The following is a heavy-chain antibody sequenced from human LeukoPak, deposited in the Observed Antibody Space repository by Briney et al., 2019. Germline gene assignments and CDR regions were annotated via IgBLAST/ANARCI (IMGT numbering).Heavy chain of an antibody. D-gene: IGHD4/OR15-4a*01. Sequence: PGGSLRLSCAASGFTFSSYAMSWVRQAPGKGLEWVSAISGSGGSTYYADSVKGRFTISRDNSKNTLYLQMNSLRAEDTAVYYCARTEVDSGAKYDYFDYWGQGTLVTVSS. CDR2: ISGSGGST. CDR3: ARTEVDSGAKYDYFDY. CDR1: GFTFSSYA. J-gene: IGHJ4*02. V-gene: IGHV3-23*01.